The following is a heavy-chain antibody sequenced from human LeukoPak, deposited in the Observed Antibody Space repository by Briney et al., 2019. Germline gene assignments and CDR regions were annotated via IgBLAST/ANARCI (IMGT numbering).Heavy chain of an antibody. Sequence: ASVKVSCKASGYTFTSYDINWVRQATGQGLEWMGWMHPNSGNTGYAQKFQGRVTMTRNTSISTAYMELSSLRSEDTAVYYCARGLRWRWLQSYFDYWGQGTLVTVSS. V-gene: IGHV1-8*01. D-gene: IGHD5-24*01. CDR1: GYTFTSYD. CDR3: ARGLRWRWLQSYFDY. J-gene: IGHJ4*02. CDR2: MHPNSGNT.